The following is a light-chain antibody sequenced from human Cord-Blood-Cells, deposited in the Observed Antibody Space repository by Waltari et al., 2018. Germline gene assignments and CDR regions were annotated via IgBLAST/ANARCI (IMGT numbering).Light chain of an antibody. Sequence: QSVLTQPASVSGSPGQSITISCTGTSSAVGGYNYVSGYQQHPGKVPKLMIYDVSNRPSGVSNRFSGSKSGNTASLTISGLQAEDEADYYCSSYTSSSSWVFGGGTKLTVL. CDR1: SSAVGGYNY. CDR3: SSYTSSSSWV. J-gene: IGLJ3*02. V-gene: IGLV2-14*01. CDR2: DVS.